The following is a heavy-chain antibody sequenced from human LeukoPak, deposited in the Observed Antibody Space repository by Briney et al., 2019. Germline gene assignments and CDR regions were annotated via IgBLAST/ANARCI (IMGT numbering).Heavy chain of an antibody. J-gene: IGHJ4*02. V-gene: IGHV4-34*01. CDR2: INHSGST. CDR1: GGSFSGYY. Sequence: KPSETLSLTCAVYGGSFSGYYWSWIRQPPGKGLEGIGEINHSGSTNYNPSLKSRVTISVDTSKNQFSLKLSSVTAADTAVYYCASKVGTLYFDYWGQGTLVTVSS. CDR3: ASKVGTLYFDY. D-gene: IGHD1-26*01.